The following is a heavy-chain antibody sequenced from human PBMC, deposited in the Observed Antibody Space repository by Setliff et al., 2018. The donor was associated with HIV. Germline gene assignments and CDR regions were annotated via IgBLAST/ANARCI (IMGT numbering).Heavy chain of an antibody. J-gene: IGHJ2*01. V-gene: IGHV2-70*11. Sequence: SGPTLVNPTQTLTLTCTFSGFSLSTSGVCVSWIRQPPGKALEWLARIDWDDDKYYSTSLKTRLTISKDTSKNQVVLTMTNMDPVDTARYYCARHGYSTYWYFDLWGRGTLVTVSS. CDR2: IDWDDDK. CDR3: ARHGYSTYWYFDL. CDR1: GFSLSTSGVC. D-gene: IGHD6-13*01.